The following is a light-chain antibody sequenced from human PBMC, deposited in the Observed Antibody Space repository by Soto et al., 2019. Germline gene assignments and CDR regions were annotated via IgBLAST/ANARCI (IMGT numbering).Light chain of an antibody. V-gene: IGKV1-39*01. CDR3: QQSFSVPFT. CDR1: QGIRAY. CDR2: AAT. Sequence: DIQMTQSPSSLSASVGDRLSITCRASQGIRAYLNWYQQKPGKAPKVLIYAATDLQTGVPSRFNGSGSGTDFTLTISSLQPEEFATYYCQQSFSVPFTFGPGTTVDV. J-gene: IGKJ3*01.